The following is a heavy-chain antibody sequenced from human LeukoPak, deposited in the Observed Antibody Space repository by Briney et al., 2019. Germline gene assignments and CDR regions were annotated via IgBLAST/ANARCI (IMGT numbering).Heavy chain of an antibody. J-gene: IGHJ6*03. CDR2: MNPNSGNT. CDR1: GYTFTSYD. CDR3: ARSGGNYFYYYYYMDV. Sequence: ASVKVSCKASGYTFTSYDINWVRQATGQGLEWMGWMNPNSGNTGYAQKFQGRVTMTRNTSISTAYMELSSLRSEDTGVYYCARSGGNYFYYYYYMDVWGKGTTVTVSS. V-gene: IGHV1-8*01. D-gene: IGHD4-23*01.